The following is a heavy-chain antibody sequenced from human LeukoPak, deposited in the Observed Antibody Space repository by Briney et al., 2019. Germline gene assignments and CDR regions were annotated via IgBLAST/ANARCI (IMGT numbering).Heavy chain of an antibody. J-gene: IGHJ4*02. V-gene: IGHV4-34*01. CDR2: INHSGST. D-gene: IGHD3-3*01. Sequence: SETLSLTCAVYGGSFSGYYWSWIRQPPGKGLEWIGEINHSGSTNYNPSLKSRVTISVDTSKNQFSLKLSSVTAADMAVYYCARQTFGITIFGVVIIQYFDYWGQGTLVTVSS. CDR1: GGSFSGYY. CDR3: ARQTFGITIFGVVIIQYFDY.